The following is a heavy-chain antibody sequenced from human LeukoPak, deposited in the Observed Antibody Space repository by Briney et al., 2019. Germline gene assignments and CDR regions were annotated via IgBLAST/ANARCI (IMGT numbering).Heavy chain of an antibody. Sequence: ASVKVSCKASGYTFTSYAMHWVRQAPGQRLEWMGWINAGNGNTKCSQKFQGRVTITRDTSASTAYMELSSLRSEDTAVYYCARGEWVLRFLEWLSPIDYWGQGTLVTVSS. CDR2: INAGNGNT. CDR1: GYTFTSYA. CDR3: ARGEWVLRFLEWLSPIDY. D-gene: IGHD3-3*01. J-gene: IGHJ4*02. V-gene: IGHV1-3*01.